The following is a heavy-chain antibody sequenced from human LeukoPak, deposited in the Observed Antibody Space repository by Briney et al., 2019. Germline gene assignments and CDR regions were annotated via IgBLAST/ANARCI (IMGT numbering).Heavy chain of an antibody. J-gene: IGHJ6*02. Sequence: GGSLRLSCAASGFTFSSYWMSWVRQAPGKGLEWVANIKQDGSEKYYVDSVKGRFTISSDNAKNSLYLQMNSLRAEDTAVYYCARERRDGYNARYYYYGMDVWGQGTTVTVSS. CDR2: IKQDGSEK. D-gene: IGHD5-24*01. CDR3: ARERRDGYNARYYYYGMDV. CDR1: GFTFSSYW. V-gene: IGHV3-7*01.